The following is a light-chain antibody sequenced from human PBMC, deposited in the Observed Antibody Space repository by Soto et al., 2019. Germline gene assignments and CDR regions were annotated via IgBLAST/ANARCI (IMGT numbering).Light chain of an antibody. CDR1: SSDVGGYNY. Sequence: QSALTQPASVSGSPGQSITISCTGTSSDVGGYNYVSWYQQHPGKAHKLMIYEVSNRPSGVSNRFYGSKSGNTASLTISGLQAEDEADYYCSSYTSSTTLYVFGPGTKVTV. CDR2: EVS. J-gene: IGLJ1*01. V-gene: IGLV2-14*01. CDR3: SSYTSSTTLYV.